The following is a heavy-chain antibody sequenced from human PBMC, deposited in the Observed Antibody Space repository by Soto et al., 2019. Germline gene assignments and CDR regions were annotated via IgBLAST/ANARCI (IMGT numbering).Heavy chain of an antibody. D-gene: IGHD3-10*01. CDR1: GGTLSTYA. V-gene: IGHV1-69*12. J-gene: IGHJ4*02. CDR3: AREAPYGSGSSFY. CDR2: IMPIFGTA. Sequence: QVQLVQSGAEVKKPGSSVKVSCKTSGGTLSTYAVSWVRQAPGQGLEWMGGIMPIFGTANYAQKFQGRVRISADESRRTAYMELNSLRSEDTAMYYCAREAPYGSGSSFYWGQGSLVTVSS.